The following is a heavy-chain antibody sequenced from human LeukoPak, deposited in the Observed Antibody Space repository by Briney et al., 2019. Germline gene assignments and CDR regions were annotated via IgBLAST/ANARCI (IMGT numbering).Heavy chain of an antibody. CDR1: GFTFSSYA. J-gene: IGHJ6*02. CDR2: ISYDGSNK. Sequence: HAGGSLRLSCAASGFTFSSYAMHWVRQAPGKGLEWVAVISYDGSNKYYADSVKGRFTISRDNSKNTLYLQMNSLRAKDTAVYYCAREDIVVVTASNSVYYYYYGMDVWGQGTTVTVSS. D-gene: IGHD2-21*02. CDR3: AREDIVVVTASNSVYYYYYGMDV. V-gene: IGHV3-30-3*01.